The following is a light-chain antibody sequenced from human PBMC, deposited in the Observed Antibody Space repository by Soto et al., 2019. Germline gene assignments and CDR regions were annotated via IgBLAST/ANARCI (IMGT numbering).Light chain of an antibody. Sequence: QSVLTQPPSVSRAPGQRVTISCTVSSSNIGAGYDVHWYQQLPGTAPKLLIYGNSNRPSGVPDRFSGSKSGTSASLAITGLQAEDEADYYCQSYDSSLSGLYVFGTGTKLTVL. V-gene: IGLV1-40*01. CDR1: SSNIGAGYD. J-gene: IGLJ1*01. CDR3: QSYDSSLSGLYV. CDR2: GNS.